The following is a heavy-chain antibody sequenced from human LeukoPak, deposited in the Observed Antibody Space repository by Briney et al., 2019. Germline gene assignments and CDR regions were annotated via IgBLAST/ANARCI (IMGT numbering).Heavy chain of an antibody. J-gene: IGHJ3*02. D-gene: IGHD3-22*01. V-gene: IGHV3-48*04. Sequence: PGGSLRLSCAASGFTFSSYAVSWVRQAPGKGLEWVSYISSSGSTKYYADSVKGRFTISRDNAKNSLYLEMDSLRAEDTALYYCARTIYYYESTSYFSDAFDIWGQGTMVTVSS. CDR1: GFTFSSYA. CDR3: ARTIYYYESTSYFSDAFDI. CDR2: ISSSGSTK.